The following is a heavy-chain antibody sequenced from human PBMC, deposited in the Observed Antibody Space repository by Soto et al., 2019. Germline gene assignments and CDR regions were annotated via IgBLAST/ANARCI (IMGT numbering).Heavy chain of an antibody. CDR3: AREVSGHGDPAWYFDY. V-gene: IGHV3-13*01. CDR2: IGAGYDT. CDR1: GFTFSASD. D-gene: IGHD4-17*01. Sequence: EVQLVESGGGLVQPGGSLRLSCAASGFTFSASDLHWVRQVAGGGLEWVSAIGAGYDTYYPDSVKGRFTISRENAKNSVYLQMNNLRAGDTAVYYCAREVSGHGDPAWYFDYWGQGTLVTVSS. J-gene: IGHJ4*02.